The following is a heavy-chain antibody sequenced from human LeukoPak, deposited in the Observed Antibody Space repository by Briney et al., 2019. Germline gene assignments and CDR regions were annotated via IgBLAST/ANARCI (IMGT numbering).Heavy chain of an antibody. CDR2: IGTTSGAI. J-gene: IGHJ6*02. V-gene: IGHV3-48*01. D-gene: IGHD6-13*01. Sequence: GGSLRLSCAASGFTFNAFGMNWVRQAPGKGLEWVSYIGTTSGAIYYADSVKGRFTISRDNSKNTLYLQMNSLRAEDTAVYYCARVKGSSSWYNYYYYYGMDVWGQGTTVTVSS. CDR1: GFTFNAFG. CDR3: ARVKGSSSWYNYYYYYGMDV.